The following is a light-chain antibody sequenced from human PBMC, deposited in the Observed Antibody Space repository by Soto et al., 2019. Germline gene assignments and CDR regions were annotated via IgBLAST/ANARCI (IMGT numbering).Light chain of an antibody. CDR1: QSIDTY. Sequence: DIQMTQSPSSLSASFGDRVTLTCRASQSIDTYLNWYQQKPGTAPKLLVYASSTLHSGVPSRFSGSGSRTDFSLTISGLQREEFATYFCQQSHSTPYTFGQGNNLE. V-gene: IGKV1-39*01. J-gene: IGKJ2*01. CDR2: ASS. CDR3: QQSHSTPYT.